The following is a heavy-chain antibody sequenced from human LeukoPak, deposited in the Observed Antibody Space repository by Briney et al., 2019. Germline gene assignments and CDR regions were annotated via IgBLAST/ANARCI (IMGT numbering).Heavy chain of an antibody. CDR1: GDSVSSSY. CDR3: ARGVKAET. V-gene: IGHV4-59*02. D-gene: IGHD2-15*01. CDR2: IYYSGSA. Sequence: SETLSLTCTVSGDSVSSSYWNWIRQPPGKGLEWIGYIYYSGSANYNPSLKSRVTISVDTSKNQFSLKLSPVTAADTAVDYCARGVKAETWGQGTLVTVSS. J-gene: IGHJ5*02.